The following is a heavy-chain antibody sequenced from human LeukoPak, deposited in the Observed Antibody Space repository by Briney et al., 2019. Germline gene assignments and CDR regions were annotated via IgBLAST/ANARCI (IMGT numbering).Heavy chain of an antibody. Sequence: PSETLSLTCAVSGYSINSGYYWGWIRQPPGKGLGWIGSIYHSGSTYYNPSLKSRVTISVDTSKNQFSLKLSSVTAADTAVYYCARRHCSSTSCYDYWGQGTLVTVSS. CDR2: IYHSGST. CDR1: GYSINSGYY. J-gene: IGHJ4*02. CDR3: ARRHCSSTSCYDY. D-gene: IGHD2-2*01. V-gene: IGHV4-38-2*01.